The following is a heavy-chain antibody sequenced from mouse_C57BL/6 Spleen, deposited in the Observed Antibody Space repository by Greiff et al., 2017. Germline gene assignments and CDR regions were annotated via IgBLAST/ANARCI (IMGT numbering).Heavy chain of an antibody. Sequence: QVRLKQPGAELVRPGSSVKLSCKASGYTFTSYWMHWVKQRPIQGLEWIGNIDPSDSETHYNQKFKDKATLTVDKSSSTAYMQLSSLTSEDSAVYYCAKGDYYYGSSRYYFDYWGQGTTLTVSS. CDR2: IDPSDSET. D-gene: IGHD1-1*01. CDR3: AKGDYYYGSSRYYFDY. CDR1: GYTFTSYW. J-gene: IGHJ2*01. V-gene: IGHV1-52*01.